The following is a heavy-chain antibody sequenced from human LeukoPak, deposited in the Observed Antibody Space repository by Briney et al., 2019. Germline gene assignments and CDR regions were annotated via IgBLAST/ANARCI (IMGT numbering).Heavy chain of an antibody. D-gene: IGHD6-19*01. CDR1: GFTFSSYG. CDR3: ARAMDSSCWGAFDI. Sequence: GRSLRLSCAASGFTFSSYGMHWVRQAPGKGLEWVSYISSSSSYTYYADSVKGRFTISRDNAKNSLYLQMNSLRAEDTAVYYCARAMDSSCWGAFDIWGQGTMVTVSS. V-gene: IGHV3-21*05. CDR2: ISSSSSYT. J-gene: IGHJ3*02.